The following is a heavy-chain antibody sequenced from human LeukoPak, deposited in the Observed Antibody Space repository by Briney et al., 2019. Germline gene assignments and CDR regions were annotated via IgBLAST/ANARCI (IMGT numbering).Heavy chain of an antibody. CDR3: ARDHLFCSGGNCYWTGFDY. V-gene: IGHV4-31*03. CDR1: GGSISSGGYY. D-gene: IGHD2-15*01. Sequence: SETLSLTCTVSGGSISSGGYYWGWIRQHPGKGLEWIGYIYYSGSTYYNPSLKSRVTISVDTSKNQSSLKLSSVTAADTAVYYCARDHLFCSGGNCYWTGFDYWGQGTLVTVSS. CDR2: IYYSGST. J-gene: IGHJ4*02.